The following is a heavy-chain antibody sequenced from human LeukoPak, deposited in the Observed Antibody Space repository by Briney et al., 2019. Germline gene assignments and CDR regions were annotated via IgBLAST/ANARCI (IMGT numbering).Heavy chain of an antibody. J-gene: IGHJ4*02. CDR2: LTNSGGSGGVT. Sequence: GGPLRLSCAASGFTFSTYAMSWVRQAPGKGLEWVSALTNSGGSGGVTYYADSVKGRFTISRDNPKNSLYLQMNSLRAEDTAVYYCVRGGATGGRFENWGQGILVTVSS. V-gene: IGHV3-23*01. D-gene: IGHD1-26*01. CDR1: GFTFSTYA. CDR3: VRGGATGGRFEN.